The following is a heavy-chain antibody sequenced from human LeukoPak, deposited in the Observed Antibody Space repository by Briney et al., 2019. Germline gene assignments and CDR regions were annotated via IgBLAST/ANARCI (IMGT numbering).Heavy chain of an antibody. J-gene: IGHJ5*02. D-gene: IGHD6-13*01. CDR2: IIPIFGTA. CDR1: GGTFSSYA. CDR3: ARSSAAAGNWFDP. Sequence: GASVKVSCKASGGTFSSYAISWVRQAPGQGLEWMGGIIPIFGTANYAQKFQGRVTITADESTSTAYMELSSLRSEDTAVYYCARSSAAAGNWFDPWGQGTLSPSPQ. V-gene: IGHV1-69*13.